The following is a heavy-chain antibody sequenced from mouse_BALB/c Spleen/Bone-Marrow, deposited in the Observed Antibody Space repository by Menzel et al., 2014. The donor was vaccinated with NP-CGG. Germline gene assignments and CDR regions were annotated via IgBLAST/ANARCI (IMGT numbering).Heavy chain of an antibody. V-gene: IGHV1-4*01. CDR3: ATYVGFAF. J-gene: IGHJ3*01. D-gene: IGHD1-1*01. CDR2: INPSTGYI. CDR1: GYTFTTYW. Sequence: VQLQQSGAELATPGASVKMSCKASGYTFTTYWMHWVKQRPGQGLEWIGYINPSTGYIEYNQKFKDKATLTADKSSSTAYMQLSSLTSEDSAVYYCATYVGFAFWGQWTLVTVSA.